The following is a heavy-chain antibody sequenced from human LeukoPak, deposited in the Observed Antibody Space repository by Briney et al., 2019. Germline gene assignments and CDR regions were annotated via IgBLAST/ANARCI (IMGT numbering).Heavy chain of an antibody. CDR1: GFTFSSYS. CDR3: ARDREDYSNVWFDP. V-gene: IGHV3-21*01. J-gene: IGHJ5*02. Sequence: PGGSLRLSCAASGFTFSSYSMNWVRQAPGKGLEWVSSISSSSSYIYYADSVKGRFTISRDNAKNSLYLQMNSLRAEDTAVYYCARDREDYSNVWFDPWGQGTLVTVSS. CDR2: ISSSSSYI. D-gene: IGHD2-15*01.